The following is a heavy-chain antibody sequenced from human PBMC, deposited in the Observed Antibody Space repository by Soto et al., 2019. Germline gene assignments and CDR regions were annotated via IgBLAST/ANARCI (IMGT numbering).Heavy chain of an antibody. J-gene: IGHJ4*02. CDR2: MKQDGSEK. Sequence: PVRSLRLSCAASGFILSSYWMSWVRQAPGKGLEWVANMKQDGSEKYYVDSVKGRFTISRDNAKNSLYLQMNSLRAEDTAVYHCARSSGDLPYWGQGTLVTVSS. CDR1: GFILSSYW. D-gene: IGHD4-17*01. CDR3: ARSSGDLPY. V-gene: IGHV3-7*01.